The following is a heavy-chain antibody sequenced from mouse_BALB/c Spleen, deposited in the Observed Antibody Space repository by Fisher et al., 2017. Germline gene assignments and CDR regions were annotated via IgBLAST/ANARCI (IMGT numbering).Heavy chain of an antibody. J-gene: IGHJ4*01. CDR3: ARSADY. V-gene: IGHV1-26*01. Sequence: KFKGKATLTVDKSSSTAYMELLSLTSEDSAVYYCARSADYWGQGTSVTVSS.